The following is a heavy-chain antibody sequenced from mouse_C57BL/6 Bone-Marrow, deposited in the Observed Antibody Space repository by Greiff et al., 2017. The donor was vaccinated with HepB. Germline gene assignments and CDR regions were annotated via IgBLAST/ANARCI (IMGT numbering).Heavy chain of an antibody. CDR1: GYTFTDYE. CDR2: IDPETGGT. V-gene: IGHV1-15*01. Sequence: QVQLKESGAELVRPGASVTLSCKASGYTFTDYEMHWVKQTPVHGLEWIGAIDPETGGTAYNQKFKGKAILTADKSSSTAYMELRSLTSEDSAVYYCTRTMVTSMDYWGQGTSVTVSS. J-gene: IGHJ4*01. D-gene: IGHD2-2*01. CDR3: TRTMVTSMDY.